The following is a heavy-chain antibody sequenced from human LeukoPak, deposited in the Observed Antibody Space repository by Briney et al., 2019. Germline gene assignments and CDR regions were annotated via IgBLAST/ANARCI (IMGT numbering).Heavy chain of an antibody. CDR1: GYTFTGYY. D-gene: IGHD1-14*01. CDR3: ARDRNLLYYYYMDV. CDR2: INPNSGGT. J-gene: IGHJ6*03. Sequence: ASVKVSCKASGYTFTGYYMHWVRQAPGQGLEWMGWINPNSGGTNYAQKFQGRVTMTRDTSISTAYMELSRLRSDDTAVYYCARDRNLLYYYYMDVWGKGTTVTVSS. V-gene: IGHV1-2*02.